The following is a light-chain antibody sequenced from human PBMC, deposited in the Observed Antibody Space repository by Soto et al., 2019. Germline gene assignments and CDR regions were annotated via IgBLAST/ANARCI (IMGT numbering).Light chain of an antibody. CDR2: VGTGGIVG. CDR3: GADHGSGSNFVSV. CDR1: SGYSNYK. Sequence: QSVLTQPPSASASLGASVTLTCTLSSGYSNYKVDWYQQRPGKGPRFVMRVGTGGIVGSKGDGIPDRFSVLGSGLNRYLTIKNIQEEDESDCHCGADHGSGSNFVSVFGGGTKVTVL. J-gene: IGLJ2*01. V-gene: IGLV9-49*01.